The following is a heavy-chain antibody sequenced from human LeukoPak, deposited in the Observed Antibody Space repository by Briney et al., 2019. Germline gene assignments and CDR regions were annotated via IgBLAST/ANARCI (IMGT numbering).Heavy chain of an antibody. D-gene: IGHD6-6*01. CDR3: ARDASIAARYYFDY. CDR2: ISSSSDTI. V-gene: IGHV3-48*01. J-gene: IGHJ4*02. CDR1: EFTFSRYN. Sequence: GGSLRLSCAASEFTFSRYNMNWVRQAPGKGLEWVSYISSSSDTINQADSVKGRFTISRDNAKNSLYLQMNSLRAEDTAVYYCARDASIAARYYFDYWGQGTLVTVSS.